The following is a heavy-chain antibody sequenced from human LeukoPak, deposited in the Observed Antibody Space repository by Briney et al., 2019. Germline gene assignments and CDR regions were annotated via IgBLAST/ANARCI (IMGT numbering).Heavy chain of an antibody. V-gene: IGHV1-24*01. CDR2: FDPEDGET. CDR3: ATPYYYGSGSYYSRDYFDY. CDR1: GFTVSSNY. D-gene: IGHD3-10*01. Sequence: GGSLRLFCAASGFTVSSNYMSWVRQAPGKGLEWMGGFDPEDGETIYAQKFQGRVTMTEDTSTDTAYMELSSLRSEDTAVYYCATPYYYGSGSYYSRDYFDYWGQGTLVTVSS. J-gene: IGHJ4*02.